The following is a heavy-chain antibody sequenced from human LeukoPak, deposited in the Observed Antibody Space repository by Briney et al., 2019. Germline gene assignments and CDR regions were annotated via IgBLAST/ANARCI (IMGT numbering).Heavy chain of an antibody. CDR2: IYYSGST. CDR1: GGSISSYY. CDR3: ARLPLLYGSSGYYYRSPGDYYYYGMDV. Sequence: PSETLSLTCTVSGGSISSYYWSWIRQPPGKGLEWIGYIYYSGSTNYNPSLKSRVTISVDTSKNQFSLKLSSVTAADTAVYYCARLPLLYGSSGYYYRSPGDYYYYGMDVWGQGTTVTVSS. D-gene: IGHD3-22*01. J-gene: IGHJ6*02. V-gene: IGHV4-59*08.